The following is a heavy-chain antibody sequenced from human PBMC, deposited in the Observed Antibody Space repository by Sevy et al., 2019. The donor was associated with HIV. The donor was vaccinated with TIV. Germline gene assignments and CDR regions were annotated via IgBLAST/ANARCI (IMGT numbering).Heavy chain of an antibody. D-gene: IGHD2-15*01. CDR3: ARDQEGYFSGGSCSHLIDY. CDR1: GFTFSSYA. J-gene: IGHJ4*02. Sequence: GGSLRLSCAASGFTFSSYAMHWVRQAPGKGLEWVAVISYDGSNKYYADSVKGRFTISRDNSKNTLYLQMNSLRAEDTAVYYCARDQEGYFSGGSCSHLIDYWGQGTLVTVSS. V-gene: IGHV3-30-3*01. CDR2: ISYDGSNK.